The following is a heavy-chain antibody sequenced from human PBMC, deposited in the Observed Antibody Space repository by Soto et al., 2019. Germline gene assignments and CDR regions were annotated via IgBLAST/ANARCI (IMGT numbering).Heavy chain of an antibody. CDR2: IKSKTDGGTT. J-gene: IGHJ4*02. Sequence: PGGSLRLSCAASGFTFSNAWMSWVRQAPGKGLEWVGRIKSKTDGGTTDYAAPVKGRFTISRDDSKNTLYLQMNSLKTEDTAVYYCTTDVTIFGVVTLFDYWGQGTLVTVSS. CDR1: GFTFSNAW. CDR3: TTDVTIFGVVTLFDY. V-gene: IGHV3-15*01. D-gene: IGHD3-3*01.